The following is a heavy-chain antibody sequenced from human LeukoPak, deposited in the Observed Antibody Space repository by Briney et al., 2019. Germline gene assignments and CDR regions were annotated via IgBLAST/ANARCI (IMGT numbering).Heavy chain of an antibody. V-gene: IGHV5-51*01. CDR2: IYPGDSDT. Sequence: GESLKISWKGSGYSFTTSWIGWVRQMPGKGLEWMGIIYPGDSDTRYSPSFQGQVTISADKSITTAYLQWSSLKASDTAMYYCARQVYGSSDFYYAFDYWGQGTLVTVSS. CDR3: ARQVYGSSDFYYAFDY. D-gene: IGHD3-22*01. CDR1: GYSFTTSW. J-gene: IGHJ4*02.